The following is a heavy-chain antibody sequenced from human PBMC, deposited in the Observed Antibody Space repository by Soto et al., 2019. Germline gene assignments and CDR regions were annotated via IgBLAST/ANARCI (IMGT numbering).Heavy chain of an antibody. CDR1: GGAVSGSD. D-gene: IGHD3-3*01. V-gene: IGHV4-34*12. CDR2: VIHTGST. CDR3: ARPVLRFYPYLYYGMDV. J-gene: IGHJ6*02. Sequence: QVQLQQWGAGLLKPSQTLSLTCGVRGGAVSGSDWSWVRQTPGQGLEWIGEVIHTGSTNYNPSLKTRVTISVDTSKTPFSLNLTSVTAADTGVYYCARPVLRFYPYLYYGMDVWGQGTAVTVTS.